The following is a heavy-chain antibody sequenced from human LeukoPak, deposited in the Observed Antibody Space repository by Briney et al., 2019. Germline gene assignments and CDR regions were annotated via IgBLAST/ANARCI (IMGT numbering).Heavy chain of an antibody. J-gene: IGHJ4*02. V-gene: IGHV3-30*04. CDR3: AKVSVPRSGSYYYFDY. Sequence: GGSLRLSCAASGFTFSSYAMHWVRQAPGKGLEWVAVISYDGSNKYYADSVKGRFTISRDNSKNTLYLQMNSLRAEDTAVYHYAKVSVPRSGSYYYFDYWGQGTLVTVSS. CDR1: GFTFSSYA. D-gene: IGHD1-26*01. CDR2: ISYDGSNK.